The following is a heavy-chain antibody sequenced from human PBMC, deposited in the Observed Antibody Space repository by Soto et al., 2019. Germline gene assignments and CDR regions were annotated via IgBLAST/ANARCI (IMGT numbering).Heavy chain of an antibody. J-gene: IGHJ4*02. CDR1: GFTFRSYW. CDR3: ASGGSSLNFDS. D-gene: IGHD6-6*01. V-gene: IGHV3-74*01. CDR2: INSDGSST. Sequence: GGSLRLSCAASGFTFRSYWMQWVRQAPGKGLVWVSWINSDGSSTSYADSAKGRFTISRDNAKNTLYLQMNSLRAEDKAVYYCASGGSSLNFDSWGQGTLVTVSS.